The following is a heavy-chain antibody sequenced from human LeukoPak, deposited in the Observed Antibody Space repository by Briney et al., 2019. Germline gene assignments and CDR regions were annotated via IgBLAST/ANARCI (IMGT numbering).Heavy chain of an antibody. V-gene: IGHV3-30*04. D-gene: IGHD6-19*01. CDR2: ISYDGSNK. CDR3: ARVPARSGQDFVDY. J-gene: IGHJ4*02. CDR1: GFTFSSYA. Sequence: HAGGSLRLSCAASGFTFSSYAMHWVRQAPGKGLEWVAVISYDGSNKYYADSVKGRFTISRDNSKNTLYLQMNSLRAEDTAVYYCARVPARSGQDFVDYWGRGTLVTVSS.